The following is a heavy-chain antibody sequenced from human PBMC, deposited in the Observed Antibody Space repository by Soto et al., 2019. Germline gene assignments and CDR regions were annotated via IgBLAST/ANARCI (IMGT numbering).Heavy chain of an antibody. Sequence: QVQLVESGGGVVQPGRSLRLSCAASGFTFRSYGMHWVRQAPGKGLEWVAVIWYDGSNKYYADSVKGRFTISRDNSKNTLYLQMNSLRVEDTAVYYCARGQWLAWGQGTLVTVSS. D-gene: IGHD6-19*01. CDR2: IWYDGSNK. V-gene: IGHV3-33*01. CDR3: ARGQWLA. J-gene: IGHJ5*02. CDR1: GFTFRSYG.